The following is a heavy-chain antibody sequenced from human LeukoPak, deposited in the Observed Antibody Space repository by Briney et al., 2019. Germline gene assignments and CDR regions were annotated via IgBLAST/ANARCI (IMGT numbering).Heavy chain of an antibody. V-gene: IGHV3-7*01. CDR1: GFTFSSFA. CDR2: IKQDGSDI. CDR3: ARFSRSSTPVY. J-gene: IGHJ4*02. D-gene: IGHD6-6*01. Sequence: GGSLRLSCAASGFTFSSFAMSWVRQAPGEGLDWVANIKQDGSDINYVDSVKGRFTVSRDNAKNSLSLQMNSLRAEDTAVYFCARFSRSSTPVYWGQGTLVTVSS.